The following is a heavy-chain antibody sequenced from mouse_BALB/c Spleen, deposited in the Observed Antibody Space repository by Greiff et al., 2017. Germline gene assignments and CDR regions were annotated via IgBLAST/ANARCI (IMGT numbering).Heavy chain of an antibody. V-gene: IGHV7-3*02. Sequence: EVQVVESGGGLVQPGGSLRLSCATSGFTFTDYYMSWVRQPPGKALEWLGFIRNKANGYTTEYSASVKGRFTISRDNSQSILYLQMNTLRAEDSATYYCARRRTYAMDYWGQGTSVTVSS. CDR2: IRNKANGYTT. CDR1: GFTFTDYY. J-gene: IGHJ4*01. CDR3: ARRRTYAMDY.